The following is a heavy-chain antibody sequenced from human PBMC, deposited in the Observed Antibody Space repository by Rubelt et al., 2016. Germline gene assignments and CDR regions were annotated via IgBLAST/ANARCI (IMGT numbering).Heavy chain of an antibody. D-gene: IGHD3-10*01. V-gene: IGHV3-74*01. CDR3: ARRHYASGTYDY. J-gene: IGHJ4*02. Sequence: GLVCVSRINGVGSSTNYADSVKGRFTISRDNAKNTLYLQMNSLRAEDTAVYYCARRHYASGTYDYWGQGTLVTVSS. CDR2: INGVGSST.